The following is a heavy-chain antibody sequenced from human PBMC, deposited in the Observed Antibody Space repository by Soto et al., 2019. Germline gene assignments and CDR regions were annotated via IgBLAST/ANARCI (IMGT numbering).Heavy chain of an antibody. J-gene: IGHJ5*02. CDR3: ARTPGLGWFDP. CDR2: IYYSGST. Sequence: QVQLQESGPGLVKPSETLSVTCTVSGGSLSSYYWSWIRQPPGKGLEWIGYIYYSGSTNYNPSLKSRVTIAVDTSKNQFSLKLSSVTAADTAVYYYARTPGLGWFDPWGQGTLVTVSS. D-gene: IGHD3-16*01. CDR1: GGSLSSYY. V-gene: IGHV4-59*01.